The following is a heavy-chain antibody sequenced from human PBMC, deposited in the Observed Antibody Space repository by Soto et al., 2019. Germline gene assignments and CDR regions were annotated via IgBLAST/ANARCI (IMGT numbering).Heavy chain of an antibody. J-gene: IGHJ5*02. CDR1: GGSISSGGYY. D-gene: IGHD3-10*01. CDR2: IYYSGGT. CDR3: ARGRFGELLFWFDP. Sequence: QVQLQESGPGLVKPSQTLSLTCTVSGGSISSGGYYWSWIRQHPGKGLEGIGYIYYSGGTSYNPSLKRLVTISVDTSKNQFSLKLSSVTAADTAVYYCARGRFGELLFWFDPWCQGTLVTVSS. V-gene: IGHV4-31*01.